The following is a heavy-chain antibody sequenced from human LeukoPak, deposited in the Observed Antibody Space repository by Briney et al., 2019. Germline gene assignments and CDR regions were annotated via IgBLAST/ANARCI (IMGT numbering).Heavy chain of an antibody. CDR2: IYTSGST. J-gene: IGHJ4*02. V-gene: IGHV4-4*07. D-gene: IGHD2-2*01. CDR1: GGSISSYY. Sequence: SETLSLTCTVSGGSISSYYWSWIRQPAGKGLEWIGRIYTSGSTNYNPSLKSRVTMSVDTSKNQFSLKLSSVTAADTAVYYCARGPDQYCSSTNCQVPLDYWGQGTLVTVSS. CDR3: ARGPDQYCSSTNCQVPLDY.